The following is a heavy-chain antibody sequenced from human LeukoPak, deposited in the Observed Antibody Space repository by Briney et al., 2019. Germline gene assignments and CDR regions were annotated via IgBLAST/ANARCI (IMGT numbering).Heavy chain of an antibody. CDR2: IWSDGNNK. V-gene: IGHV3-33*01. CDR3: ARPSGVTGGY. D-gene: IGHD2-8*01. J-gene: IGHJ4*02. CDR1: GFTFSSYA. Sequence: PGESLRLSWAASGFTFSSYAMHWVRQAPGKGLEWVAIIWSDGNNKYYADSVEGRFTISRDTSKNTLFLQMNSLRAEDTAVYYCARPSGVTGGYWGQGTLVTVSS.